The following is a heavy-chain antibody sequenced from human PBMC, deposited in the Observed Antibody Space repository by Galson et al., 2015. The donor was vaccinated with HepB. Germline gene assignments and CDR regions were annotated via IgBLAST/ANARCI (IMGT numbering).Heavy chain of an antibody. CDR2: ISVYDGNT. Sequence: SVKVSCKASGYTFSSYGISWVRQAPGQGLEWMGWISVYDGNTNYAQKFQGRVTMTTDTSTRTAYMELRSLRSDDTAVYHCARDRGSGWPYPDFQHWGQGTLGTVSS. D-gene: IGHD6-19*01. V-gene: IGHV1-18*04. J-gene: IGHJ1*01. CDR3: ARDRGSGWPYPDFQH. CDR1: GYTFSSYG.